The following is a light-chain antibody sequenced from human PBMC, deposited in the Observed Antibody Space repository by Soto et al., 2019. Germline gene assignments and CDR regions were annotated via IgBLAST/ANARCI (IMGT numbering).Light chain of an antibody. CDR1: SSDIGAYNS. V-gene: IGLV2-14*03. Sequence: QSVLTQPASVSASPGQSITISCTGTSSDIGAYNSVSWYQQLPGKAPQLMIYDVSFRPSGISSRFSGSESGNTASLTISGLRPDDDADYYCASYTTARIRVFGGGTQLTVL. CDR2: DVS. CDR3: ASYTTARIRV. J-gene: IGLJ2*01.